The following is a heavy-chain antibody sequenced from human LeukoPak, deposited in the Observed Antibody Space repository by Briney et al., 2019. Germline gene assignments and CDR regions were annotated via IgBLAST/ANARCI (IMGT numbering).Heavy chain of an antibody. V-gene: IGHV4-34*01. J-gene: IGHJ6*03. CDR1: GESFSDYY. Sequence: PSETLSLTCAVYGESFSDYYWSWIRQPPGKGLEWIGDINHSGSTNCNPSLKSRVTMSVDTSKNQFSLKLSSVTAADTAVYYCARTTEGGYTYDYFYYYYMDVWGKGTTVTISS. CDR3: ARTTEGGYTYDYFYYYYMDV. CDR2: INHSGST. D-gene: IGHD5-18*01.